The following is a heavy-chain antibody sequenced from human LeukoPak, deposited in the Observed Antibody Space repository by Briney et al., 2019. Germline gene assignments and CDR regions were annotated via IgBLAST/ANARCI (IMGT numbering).Heavy chain of an antibody. J-gene: IGHJ4*02. V-gene: IGHV3-21*01. D-gene: IGHD4-17*01. CDR1: GFTFSSYS. CDR2: ISSSSSYI. Sequence: PGGSLRLSCAASGFTFSSYSMNWVRQAPGEGLEWVSSISSSSSYIYYADSVKGRFTISRDNAKNSLYLQMNSLRAEDTAVYYCARAGSYYGDYGYFDYWGQGTLVTVSS. CDR3: ARAGSYYGDYGYFDY.